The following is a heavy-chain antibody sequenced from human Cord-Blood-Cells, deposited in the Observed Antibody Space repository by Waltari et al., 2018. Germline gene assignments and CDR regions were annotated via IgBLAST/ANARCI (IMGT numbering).Heavy chain of an antibody. J-gene: IGHJ5*02. D-gene: IGHD2-2*01. Sequence: EVQLVESGGGLVQPGGPLRLSCAASGFTFSSYDMHWVRQATGKGLEWVSAIGTAGDTYYPVSVKGRFTITRENAKNSLYLQMNSLRAGDTAVYYCARGLSCSSTSCYAENWFDPWGQGTLVTVSS. CDR2: IGTAGDT. CDR3: ARGLSCSSTSCYAENWFDP. V-gene: IGHV3-13*01. CDR1: GFTFSSYD.